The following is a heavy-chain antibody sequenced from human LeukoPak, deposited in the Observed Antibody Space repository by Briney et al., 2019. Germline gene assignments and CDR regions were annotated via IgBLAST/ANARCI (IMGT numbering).Heavy chain of an antibody. CDR2: ISAYNGNT. J-gene: IGHJ4*02. CDR1: GYTFTSYG. CDR3: ARDSYYYDSSGLCDY. Sequence: ASVTVSCKASGYTFTSYGISWVRQAPGQGLEWMGWISAYNGNTNYAQKLQGRVTMTTDTSTSTAYMELRSLRSDDTAVYYCARDSYYYDSSGLCDYWGQGTLVTVSS. D-gene: IGHD3-22*01. V-gene: IGHV1-18*01.